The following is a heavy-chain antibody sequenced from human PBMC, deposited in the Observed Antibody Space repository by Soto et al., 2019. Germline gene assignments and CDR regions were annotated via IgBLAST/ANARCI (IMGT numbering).Heavy chain of an antibody. CDR3: AKATYFYDRGDYYFGYFPN. D-gene: IGHD3-22*01. Sequence: EVQLLESGGGLVQPGGSLRLSCVASGFTFSSYAMSWVRQAPGKGLEWVSGFSGSGGRTYYADSVKGRFTISRDNSKNTRYVQTNSLRAEDTAVYYCAKATYFYDRGDYYFGYFPNWGQGTLVIVSS. V-gene: IGHV3-23*01. CDR1: GFTFSSYA. J-gene: IGHJ1*01. CDR2: FSGSGGRT.